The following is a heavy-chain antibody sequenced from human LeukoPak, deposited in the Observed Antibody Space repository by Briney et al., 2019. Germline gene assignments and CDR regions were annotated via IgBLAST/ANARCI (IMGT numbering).Heavy chain of an antibody. Sequence: PSETLSLTCTVSGGSISSSSYYWGWIRQPPGKGLEWIGSIYYSGSTYYNPSLKSRVTISVDTSKNQFSLKLSSVTAADTAVYYCARGVGIKLWNALDIWGQGTMVTVSS. J-gene: IGHJ3*02. CDR3: ARGVGIKLWNALDI. CDR2: IYYSGST. V-gene: IGHV4-39*07. D-gene: IGHD5-18*01. CDR1: GGSISSSSYY.